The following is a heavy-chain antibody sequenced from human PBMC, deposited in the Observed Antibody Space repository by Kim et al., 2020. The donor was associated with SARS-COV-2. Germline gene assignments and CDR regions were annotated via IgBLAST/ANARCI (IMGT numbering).Heavy chain of an antibody. CDR3: ARARGGSYYYGMDV. Sequence: GGSLRLSCAASGFTFSSYAMHWVRQAPGNWLEWVAVISYDGSNKYYADSVKGRFTISRDNSKNTLYLQMNSLRAEDTAVYYCARARGGSYYYGMDVWGQG. D-gene: IGHD1-26*01. J-gene: IGHJ6*02. V-gene: IGHV3-30-3*01. CDR2: ISYDGSNK. CDR1: GFTFSSYA.